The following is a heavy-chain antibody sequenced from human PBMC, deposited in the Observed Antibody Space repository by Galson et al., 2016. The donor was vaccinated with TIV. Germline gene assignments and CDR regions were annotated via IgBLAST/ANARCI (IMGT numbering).Heavy chain of an antibody. J-gene: IGHJ4*02. Sequence: TLSLTCTVSGFSISSSSYFWSWIRQHPGKGLEWIGYIYYSGSTNYSPSLMSRISISVDTSKNQFSLKLSSVTAADTAVYYCARLFAYDYAWGTYRKRVEEDYWGQGTLVTVSS. D-gene: IGHD3-16*02. V-gene: IGHV4-31*03. CDR1: GFSISSSSYF. CDR2: IYYSGST. CDR3: ARLFAYDYAWGTYRKRVEEDY.